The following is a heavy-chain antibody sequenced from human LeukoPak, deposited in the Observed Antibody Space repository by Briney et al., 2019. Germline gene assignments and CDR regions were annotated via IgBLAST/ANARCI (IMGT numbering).Heavy chain of an antibody. D-gene: IGHD3-9*01. CDR2: IYYSGST. Sequence: SETLSLTCTVSGGSISSSSYYWGWIRQPPGKGLEWIGSIYYSGSTYYNPSLKSRVTISVDTSKNQFSLKLSSVTAADTAVYYCARLGYYDILTGYYYYYGMDVWGQGATVTVSS. V-gene: IGHV4-39*01. J-gene: IGHJ6*02. CDR1: GGSISSSSYY. CDR3: ARLGYYDILTGYYYYYGMDV.